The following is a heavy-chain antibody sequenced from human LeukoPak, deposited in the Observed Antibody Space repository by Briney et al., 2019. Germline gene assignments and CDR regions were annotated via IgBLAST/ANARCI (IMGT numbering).Heavy chain of an antibody. CDR1: GGSISSGGYY. D-gene: IGHD1-20*01. J-gene: IGHJ4*02. V-gene: IGHV4-30-2*01. CDR2: IYHSGST. Sequence: SETLSLTCTVSGGSISSGGYYWSWIRQPPGKGLEWIGYIYHSGSTNYNPSLKSRVTISVDTSKNQFSLKLSSVTAADTAVYYCARHGYNWNDAGYFDYWGQGTLVTVSS. CDR3: ARHGYNWNDAGYFDY.